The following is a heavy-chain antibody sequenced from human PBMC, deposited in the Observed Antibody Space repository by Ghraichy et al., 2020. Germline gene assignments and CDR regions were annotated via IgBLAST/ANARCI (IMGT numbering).Heavy chain of an antibody. J-gene: IGHJ4*02. V-gene: IGHV3-66*01. CDR2: IYTGGST. CDR1: GLTVSSNY. Sequence: GGSLRLSCAASGLTVSSNYMTWVRQAPGKGLEWVSIIYTGGSTYYADSVKGRFIISRDNSKNTVYLQMNSLRAEDTAVYYCARDRSSWSDFDCWDQGTLVTVSS. CDR3: ARDRSSWSDFDC. D-gene: IGHD6-13*01.